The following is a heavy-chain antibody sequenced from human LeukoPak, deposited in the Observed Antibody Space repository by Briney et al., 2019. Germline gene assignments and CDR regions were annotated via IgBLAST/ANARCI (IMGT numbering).Heavy chain of an antibody. CDR3: ARTDYPGYFDL. J-gene: IGHJ2*01. CDR1: GGSFSGYY. V-gene: IGHV2-70*11. CDR2: IDWDDDK. Sequence: TLSLTCAVYGGSFSGYYWSWIRQPPGKALEWLARIDWDDDKYYSTSLKTRLTISKDTSKNQVVLTMTNMDPVDTATYYCARTDYPGYFDLWGRGTLVTVSS. D-gene: IGHD4-11*01.